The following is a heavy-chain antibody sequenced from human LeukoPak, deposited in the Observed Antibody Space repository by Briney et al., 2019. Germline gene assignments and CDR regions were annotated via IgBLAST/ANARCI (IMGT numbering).Heavy chain of an antibody. Sequence: GAPVKVSCKASGYTFTGYYMHWVRQAPGQGLEWMGWINPNSGGTNYAQKFQGRVTMTRDTSISTAYMELSRLRSDDTAVYYCAREIPAAIPTGFDYWGQGTLVTVSS. D-gene: IGHD2-2*02. CDR1: GYTFTGYY. V-gene: IGHV1-2*02. J-gene: IGHJ4*02. CDR3: AREIPAAIPTGFDY. CDR2: INPNSGGT.